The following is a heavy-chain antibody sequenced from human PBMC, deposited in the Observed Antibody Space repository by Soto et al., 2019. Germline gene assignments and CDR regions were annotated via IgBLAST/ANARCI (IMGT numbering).Heavy chain of an antibody. CDR2: INSDGSST. CDR3: PRVGVAASPFDY. Sequence: EVQLVESGGGLVQPGGSLRLSCAASGFTFSSYWMHWVRQAPGKGLVWVSRINSDGSSTNYADSVKGRFTISRDNAKNTVYLEVESLRAVDAGVYYCPRVGVAASPFDYWGKGSLVPVP. D-gene: IGHD6-19*01. CDR1: GFTFSSYW. J-gene: IGHJ4*02. V-gene: IGHV3-74*01.